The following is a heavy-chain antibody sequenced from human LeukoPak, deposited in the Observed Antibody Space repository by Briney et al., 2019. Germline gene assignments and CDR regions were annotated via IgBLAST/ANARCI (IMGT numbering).Heavy chain of an antibody. CDR1: GGSISSYY. D-gene: IGHD6-19*01. CDR2: IYYSGST. V-gene: IGHV4-59*08. CDR3: ARNSRGSGWPNFDY. J-gene: IGHJ4*02. Sequence: ETLSLTCTVSGGSISSYYWSWIRQPPGKGLEWIGYIYYSGSTNYNPSLKSRVTISVDTSKNQFSLKLSSVTAADTAVYYCARNSRGSGWPNFDYWGQGTLVTVSS.